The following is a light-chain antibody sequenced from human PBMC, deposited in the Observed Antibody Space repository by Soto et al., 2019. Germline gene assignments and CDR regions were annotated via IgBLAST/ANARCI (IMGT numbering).Light chain of an antibody. CDR3: QQYNSYPWT. V-gene: IGKV1-27*01. J-gene: IGKJ1*01. Sequence: DIQMTPSPSSLSTSVVDRVTITCRASQGISNYLAWYQQKPGKVPKLLIYAASTLQSGVPSRFSGSGSGTEFTLTISSLQPEDCATYYCQQYNSYPWTFGQGTKVDIK. CDR2: AAS. CDR1: QGISNY.